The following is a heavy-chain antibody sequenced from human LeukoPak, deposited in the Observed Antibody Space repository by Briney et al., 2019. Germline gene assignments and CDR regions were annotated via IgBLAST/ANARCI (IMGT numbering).Heavy chain of an antibody. CDR3: ATVIVVVVAATRRDAFDI. D-gene: IGHD2-15*01. V-gene: IGHV3-48*03. Sequence: GGSLRLSCAASGFTFSSYEMNWVRQAPGKGLEWVSYISSSGSHIYYAGSVKGRFTISRDDDKNSLYLQMNSLRAEDTAVYYCATVIVVVVAATRRDAFDIWGQGTMVTVSS. CDR2: ISSSGSHI. CDR1: GFTFSSYE. J-gene: IGHJ3*02.